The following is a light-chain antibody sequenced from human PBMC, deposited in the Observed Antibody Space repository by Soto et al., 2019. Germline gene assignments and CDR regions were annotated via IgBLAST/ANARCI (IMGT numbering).Light chain of an antibody. V-gene: IGKV3D-15*01. J-gene: IGKJ5*01. Sequence: EIVMTQSPATLSVSPGERATLSCRASQSVSSNLAWYQQKPGQAPRLLIYGASTRATGIPARFSGSGSGTEFTLTISSLQSEDFAVYYCQQYNNWPLSRSDKITFGQGTRLEIK. CDR2: GAS. CDR1: QSVSSN. CDR3: QQYNNWPLSRSDKIT.